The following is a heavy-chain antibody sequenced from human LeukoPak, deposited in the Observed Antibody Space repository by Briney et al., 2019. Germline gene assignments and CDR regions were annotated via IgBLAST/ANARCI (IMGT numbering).Heavy chain of an antibody. Sequence: PGGSLRLSCAASGFTFSDYAMSWVRQAPGKGLEWVSAISGTGGSTWYADSVKGRVTISRDNSENTLYLQMNSLRAEDTAVYYCAKEVVSRTLSFDYWGRGILVTVSS. CDR2: ISGTGGST. J-gene: IGHJ4*02. CDR3: AKEVVSRTLSFDY. V-gene: IGHV3-23*01. CDR1: GFTFSDYA. D-gene: IGHD2-15*01.